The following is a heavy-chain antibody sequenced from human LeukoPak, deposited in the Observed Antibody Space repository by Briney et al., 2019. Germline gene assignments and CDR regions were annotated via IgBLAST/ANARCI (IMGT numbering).Heavy chain of an antibody. CDR1: GFTFSSYW. CDR3: ARYCSSTSCYSDWFDP. J-gene: IGHJ5*02. CDR2: IKQDGSEK. Sequence: LAGGSLRLSCAASGFTFSSYWMSWVRQAPGKGMEWVANIKQDGSEKYYVDSVKGRFTISRDNAKNSLYLQMNSLRAEDTALYCCARYCSSTSCYSDWFDPWGQGTLVTVSS. D-gene: IGHD2-2*01. V-gene: IGHV3-7*03.